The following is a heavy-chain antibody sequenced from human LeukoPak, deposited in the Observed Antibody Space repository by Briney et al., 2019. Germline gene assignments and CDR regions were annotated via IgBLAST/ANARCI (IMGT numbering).Heavy chain of an antibody. Sequence: SETLSLTCTVSGGSISSSSYYWGSIRQPPGKRLEWIGSIYYSGSTYYNPSLKSRVTISVDTSKNQFSLKLSSVTAADTAEYYCARHGRFWSGYVNWYFDFWGRGTLVTVPS. CDR1: GGSISSSSYY. V-gene: IGHV4-39*01. CDR2: IYYSGST. D-gene: IGHD3-3*01. CDR3: ARHGRFWSGYVNWYFDF. J-gene: IGHJ2*01.